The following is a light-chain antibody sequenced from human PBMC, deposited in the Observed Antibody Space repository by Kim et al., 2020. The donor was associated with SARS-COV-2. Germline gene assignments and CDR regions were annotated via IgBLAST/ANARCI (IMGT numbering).Light chain of an antibody. V-gene: IGKV3-20*01. Sequence: SPGERATLSCRASQSVSSSDLAWYQQKPGQAPRLLIYGASSRATGIPDRFSGSGSGTDFTLTISRLEPEDFAVYYCQQYGSSHLYTFGQGTKLEI. CDR2: GAS. J-gene: IGKJ2*01. CDR3: QQYGSSHLYT. CDR1: QSVSSSD.